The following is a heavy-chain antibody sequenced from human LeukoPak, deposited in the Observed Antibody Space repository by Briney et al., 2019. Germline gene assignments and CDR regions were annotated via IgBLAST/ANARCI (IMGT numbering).Heavy chain of an antibody. CDR2: ISAYNGNT. J-gene: IGHJ6*02. CDR1: GYTFTSYG. V-gene: IGHV1-18*01. D-gene: IGHD4/OR15-4a*01. Sequence: ASVKVSCKASGYTFTSYGISWVRQAPGQGLEWMGWISAYNGNTNYAQKLQGRVTMTTDTSTSTAYMELRSLRSDDTAVYYCARVAKARSYYYGMDVWGQGTTVTVSS. CDR3: ARVAKARSYYYGMDV.